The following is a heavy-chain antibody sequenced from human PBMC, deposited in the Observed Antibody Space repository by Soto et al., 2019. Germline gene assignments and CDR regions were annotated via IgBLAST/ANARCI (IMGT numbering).Heavy chain of an antibody. CDR2: IFSNDEK. V-gene: IGHV2-26*01. CDR1: GFSLSNARMG. D-gene: IGHD2-15*01. Sequence: QVTLKESGPVLVKPTETLTLTCTVSGFSLSNARMGVSWIRQPPGKALEWLEHIFSNDEKSYSTSLKSRLTISKDTSKSQVVLTMTNMDPVDTATYYCARIRGRWLLDPANKITFDYWGQGTLVTVSS. CDR3: ARIRGRWLLDPANKITFDY. J-gene: IGHJ4*02.